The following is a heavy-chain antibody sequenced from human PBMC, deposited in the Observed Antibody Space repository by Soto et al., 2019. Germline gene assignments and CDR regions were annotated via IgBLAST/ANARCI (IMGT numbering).Heavy chain of an antibody. Sequence: QVQLVESGGGVVQPGRSLRLSCAASGFTFSSYGMHWVRQAPGKGLEWVAVISYDGSNKYYADSVKGRFTISRDNSKNTLYLQMNSLRAEDTAVYYCAKARLVGANVSPRSPPDAFDIWGQGTMVTVSS. CDR1: GFTFSSYG. V-gene: IGHV3-30*18. CDR2: ISYDGSNK. D-gene: IGHD1-26*01. CDR3: AKARLVGANVSPRSPPDAFDI. J-gene: IGHJ3*02.